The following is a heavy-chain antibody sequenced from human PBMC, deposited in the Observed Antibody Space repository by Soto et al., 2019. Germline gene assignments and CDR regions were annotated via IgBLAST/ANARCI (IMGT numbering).Heavy chain of an antibody. Sequence: HGESLKISCKGSGYSFTSYWISWVRQMPGKGLEWMGRIDPSDSYTNYSPSFQGHVTISADKSISTAYLQWSSLKASDTAMYYCARSPRVTGTTPGYYGMDVWGQGTTVTVSS. V-gene: IGHV5-10-1*01. D-gene: IGHD1-20*01. J-gene: IGHJ6*02. CDR1: GYSFTSYW. CDR3: ARSPRVTGTTPGYYGMDV. CDR2: IDPSDSYT.